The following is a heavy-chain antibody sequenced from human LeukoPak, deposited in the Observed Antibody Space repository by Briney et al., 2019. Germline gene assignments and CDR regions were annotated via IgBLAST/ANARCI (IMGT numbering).Heavy chain of an antibody. V-gene: IGHV4-59*01. CDR3: ARGGEWRYYYDSSGYYPFDY. J-gene: IGHJ4*02. CDR2: IYYSGST. Sequence: PSETLSLTCTVSGGSISSYYWSWIRQPPGKGLEWIGYIYYSGSTNSNPSLKRRVTISVDTSKNQFSLKLSSVTAADTAVYYCARGGEWRYYYDSSGYYPFDYWGQGTLVTVSS. CDR1: GGSISSYY. D-gene: IGHD3-22*01.